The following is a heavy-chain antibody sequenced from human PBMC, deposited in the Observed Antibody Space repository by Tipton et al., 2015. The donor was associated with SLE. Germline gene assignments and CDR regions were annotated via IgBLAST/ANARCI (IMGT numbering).Heavy chain of an antibody. J-gene: IGHJ3*02. Sequence: TLSLTCTVSGGSISSSSYYLGWIRQPPGKGREWIGSIYYSGSTYYNPSHKSRVTISVETSKNQFSLKLSSVTAADTAVYYCARQRDPQQAFDIWGQGTMVTVSS. CDR3: ARQRDPQQAFDI. CDR1: GGSISSSSYY. D-gene: IGHD5-24*01. V-gene: IGHV4-39*01. CDR2: IYYSGST.